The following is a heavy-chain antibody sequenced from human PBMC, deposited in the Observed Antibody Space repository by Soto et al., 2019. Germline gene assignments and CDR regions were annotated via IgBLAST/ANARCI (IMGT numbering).Heavy chain of an antibody. CDR1: GGSISSSSYY. V-gene: IGHV4-39*01. CDR2: IYYSGST. J-gene: IGHJ4*02. CDR3: ARSYGSGSYYDY. Sequence: SETLSLTCTVSGGSISSSSYYWGWIRQPPGKGLEWIGSIYYSGSTYYNPSLKSRVTISVDTSKNQFSLKLSSVTAADTAVYYCARSYGSGSYYDYWGQGTLVTVSS. D-gene: IGHD3-10*01.